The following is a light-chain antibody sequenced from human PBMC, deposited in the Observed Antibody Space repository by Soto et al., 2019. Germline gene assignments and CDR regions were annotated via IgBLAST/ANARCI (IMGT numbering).Light chain of an antibody. V-gene: IGKV3-11*01. CDR2: DAS. CDR3: QRGDT. J-gene: IGKJ5*01. Sequence: EIVLTHSPATLSLSPGERATLSCRASQSVSSNLAWYQQKPGQAPRLLIYDASNRATGIPARFSGSGSGTDFTLTISSLEPEDFAVYYCQRGDTFGQGTRLEIK. CDR1: QSVSSN.